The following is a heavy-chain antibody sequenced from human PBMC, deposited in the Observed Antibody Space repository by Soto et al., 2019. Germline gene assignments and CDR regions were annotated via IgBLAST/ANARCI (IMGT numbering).Heavy chain of an antibody. CDR3: ARGGLVLPSTSPVDY. CDR2: VYSSGST. CDR1: GGSINSYY. J-gene: IGHJ4*02. D-gene: IGHD2-2*01. Sequence: KPSETLSLTCTVSGGSINSYYWSWIRQSAGKGLEWIGRVYSSGSTFYNPSLKSRLTMSVDTPNNQFSLKLSSVTAADTAVYYCARGGLVLPSTSPVDYWGQGALVTVSS. V-gene: IGHV4-4*07.